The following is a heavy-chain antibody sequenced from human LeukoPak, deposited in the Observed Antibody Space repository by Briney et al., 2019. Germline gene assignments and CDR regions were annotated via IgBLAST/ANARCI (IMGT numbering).Heavy chain of an antibody. CDR1: GGSISSYY. V-gene: IGHV4-59*08. D-gene: IGHD5-18*01. Sequence: PSETLSLTCTVSGGSISSYYWSWIRQPPGKGLEWIGYIYYSGSTNYNPSPKSRVTISVDTSKNQFSLKLSSVTAADTAVYYCARHPKSAPSGYRGAFDIWGQGTMVTVSS. J-gene: IGHJ3*02. CDR2: IYYSGST. CDR3: ARHPKSAPSGYRGAFDI.